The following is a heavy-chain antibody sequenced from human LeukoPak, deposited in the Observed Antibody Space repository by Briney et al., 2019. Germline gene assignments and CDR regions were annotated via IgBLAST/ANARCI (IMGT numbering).Heavy chain of an antibody. CDR2: ISWNSGSI. CDR3: ARDRGSTGYDLYDY. CDR1: GFTFDDYA. D-gene: IGHD5-12*01. V-gene: IGHV3-9*01. Sequence: GRSLRLSCAASGFTFDDYAMHWVRQAPGKGLEWVSGISWNSGSIGYADSVKGRFTISRDNAQNSFYLQTNSLRAEDTAVYYCARDRGSTGYDLYDYWGQGTLVTVSS. J-gene: IGHJ4*02.